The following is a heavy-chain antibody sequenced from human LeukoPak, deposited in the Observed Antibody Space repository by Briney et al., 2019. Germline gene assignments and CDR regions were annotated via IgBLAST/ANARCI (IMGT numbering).Heavy chain of an antibody. D-gene: IGHD6-13*01. CDR3: ARINSSRWYDF. Sequence: GAALKVSCKASGYTFTGYYMHWVRQAPGQGLEWMGWINPNIGDTNYAQKFQGKVTMTRDTSISTAYMELSRLRFDDTAVYYCARINSSRWYDFWGQGTLVTVSS. J-gene: IGHJ4*02. V-gene: IGHV1-2*02. CDR1: GYTFTGYY. CDR2: INPNIGDT.